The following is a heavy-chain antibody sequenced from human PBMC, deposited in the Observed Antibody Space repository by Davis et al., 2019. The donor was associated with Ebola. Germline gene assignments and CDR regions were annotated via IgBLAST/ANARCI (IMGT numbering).Heavy chain of an antibody. V-gene: IGHV1-46*01. D-gene: IGHD2-8*02. Sequence: ASVKVSCKASGYTFTSYYMHWVRQAPGQGLEWMGIINPSGGSTRYAQKFQGRVTMTRDTSTSTVYMELSSLRSEDTAVYYCASPNPSLGGVPVYWGQGTLVTVSS. J-gene: IGHJ4*02. CDR1: GYTFTSYY. CDR3: ASPNPSLGGVPVY. CDR2: INPSGGST.